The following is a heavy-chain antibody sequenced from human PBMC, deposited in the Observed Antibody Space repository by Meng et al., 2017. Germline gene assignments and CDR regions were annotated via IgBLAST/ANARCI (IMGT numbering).Heavy chain of an antibody. D-gene: IGHD3-10*01. Sequence: EVALVESGGGLVQPGGALRLSCAASGFTLSDHYMDWVRQAPGKGLEWVGRTRNKANSYTTEYAASVKGRFTISRDDSKNSLYLQMNSLKTEDTAVYYCARTPRTFGAFDIWGQGTMVTVSS. CDR2: TRNKANSYTT. CDR1: GFTLSDHY. J-gene: IGHJ3*02. V-gene: IGHV3-72*01. CDR3: ARTPRTFGAFDI.